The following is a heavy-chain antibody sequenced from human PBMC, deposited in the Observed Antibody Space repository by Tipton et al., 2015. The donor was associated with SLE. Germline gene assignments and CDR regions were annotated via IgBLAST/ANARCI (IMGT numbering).Heavy chain of an antibody. J-gene: IGHJ3*02. V-gene: IGHV3-23*01. Sequence: SLRLSCAASGFTFSSYAMSWVRQAPGKGLEWVSAISGSGGSTYYADSVKGRFTISRDNSKNTLYLQMNSLRPEDTAVYYCAREGYSSSWFDAFDIWGQGTMVTVSS. CDR1: GFTFSSYA. D-gene: IGHD6-13*01. CDR2: ISGSGGST. CDR3: AREGYSSSWFDAFDI.